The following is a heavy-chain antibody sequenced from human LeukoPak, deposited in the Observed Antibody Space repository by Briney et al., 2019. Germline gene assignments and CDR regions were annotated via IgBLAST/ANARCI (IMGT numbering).Heavy chain of an antibody. Sequence: ASVKVSCKASGYTFTGYYMHWVRQAPGQGLEWMGWINPNSGGTNYAQKFQGRVTMTRDTSISTAYMELSRLRSDDTAVYYCARDSTYCSGCSSYPDYWGQGTPGTVSS. J-gene: IGHJ4*02. CDR1: GYTFTGYY. CDR2: INPNSGGT. CDR3: ARDSTYCSGCSSYPDY. D-gene: IGHD2-15*01. V-gene: IGHV1-2*02.